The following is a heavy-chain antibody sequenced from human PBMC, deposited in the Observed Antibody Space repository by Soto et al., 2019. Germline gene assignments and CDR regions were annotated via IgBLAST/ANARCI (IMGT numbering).Heavy chain of an antibody. CDR3: AKDHDYGGNLDY. V-gene: IGHV3-30*18. Sequence: QVQLVESGGGVVQPGRSLRLSCAASGFTFSSYGMHWVRQAPGKGLEWVAVISYDGSNKYYADSVKGRFTISRDNSKNTLYLQMNSRRAEDTAVYYCAKDHDYGGNLDYWGQGTLVTVSS. CDR2: ISYDGSNK. CDR1: GFTFSSYG. D-gene: IGHD4-17*01. J-gene: IGHJ4*02.